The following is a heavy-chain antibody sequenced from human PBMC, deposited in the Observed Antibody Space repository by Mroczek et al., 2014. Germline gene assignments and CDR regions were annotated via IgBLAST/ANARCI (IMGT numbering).Heavy chain of an antibody. Sequence: QVQLQQSGGGVVQPGRSLRLSCAASGFTFSSYGMHWVRQAPGKGLEWVAVIWYDGSNKYYADSVKGRFTISRDNSKNTLYLQMNSLRAEDTAVYYCASGYSYGLFDYWGQGTLVTVSS. CDR1: GFTFSSYG. D-gene: IGHD5-18*01. CDR2: IWYDGSNK. J-gene: IGHJ4*02. CDR3: ASGYSYGLFDY. V-gene: IGHV3-33*01.